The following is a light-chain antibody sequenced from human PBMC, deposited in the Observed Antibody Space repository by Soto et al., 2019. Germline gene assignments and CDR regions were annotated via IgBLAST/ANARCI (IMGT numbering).Light chain of an antibody. CDR3: QHMRT. J-gene: IGKJ1*01. V-gene: IGKV1-5*01. Sequence: GDRVTIPCRASQNINNWIAWYQQKPGKAPKFLIYDASTLESGVPSRFSGSGFGTEFSLTISSLQPDDFGSYYCQHMRTFGQGTKVDIK. CDR2: DAS. CDR1: QNINNW.